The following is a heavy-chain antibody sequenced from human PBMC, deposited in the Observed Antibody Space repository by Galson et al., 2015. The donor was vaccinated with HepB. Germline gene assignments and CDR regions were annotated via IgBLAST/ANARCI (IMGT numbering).Heavy chain of an antibody. CDR1: GYTFNNYN. CDR2: ISGNNGHT. V-gene: IGHV1-18*04. D-gene: IGHD6-19*01. CDR3: ARGAAGLNFDY. J-gene: IGHJ4*02. Sequence: SVKVSCKASGYTFNNYNITWVRQAPGQGLEWMGWISGNNGHTNFTQTYQGRLTMTTHTSTATAYLELRSLRSDDTALYYCARGAAGLNFDYWGQGTLVTVSS.